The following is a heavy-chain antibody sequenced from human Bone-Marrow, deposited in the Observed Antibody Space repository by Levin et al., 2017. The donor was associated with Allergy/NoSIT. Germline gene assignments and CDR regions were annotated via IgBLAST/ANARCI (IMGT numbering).Heavy chain of an antibody. J-gene: IGHJ4*02. V-gene: IGHV3-53*01. CDR2: IYSGGST. CDR3: ARQFYDSSGSIDY. D-gene: IGHD3-22*01. CDR1: GFTVSSNY. Sequence: GESLKISCAASGFTVSSNYMSWVRQAPGKGLEWVSVIYSGGSTYYADSVKGRFTISRDNSKNTLYLQMNSLRAEDTAVYYCARQFYDSSGSIDYWGQGTLVTVSS.